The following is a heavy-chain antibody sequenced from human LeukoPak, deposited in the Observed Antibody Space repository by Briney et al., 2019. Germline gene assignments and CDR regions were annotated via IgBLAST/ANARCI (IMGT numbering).Heavy chain of an antibody. CDR1: GFTFTRYW. CDR2: IDSDGSST. Sequence: PGGSLRLSCAASGFTFTRYWMHWVRQAPGKGLLWVSRIDSDGSSTDYADSVKGRFIISRDHAKHTVYLLMNSPRAEATAVYYCTRDPSTYPGGYYYGMDVWGQGTTVTVSS. D-gene: IGHD3-10*01. V-gene: IGHV3-74*01. J-gene: IGHJ6*02. CDR3: TRDPSTYPGGYYYGMDV.